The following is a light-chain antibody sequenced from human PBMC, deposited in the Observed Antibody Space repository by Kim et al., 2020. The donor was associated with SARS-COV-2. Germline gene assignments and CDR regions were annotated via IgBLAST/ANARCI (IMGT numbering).Light chain of an antibody. V-gene: IGKV1-33*01. CDR2: DAS. CDR1: QDITNY. CDR3: QEHDNLGVT. Sequence: GDRVTITCQASQDITNYLNWYQHKPGQAPKLLIYDASNLETGVPSRFSGSGSGTHFTFTISSLQPEDIATYYCQEHDNLGVTFGQGTRLEIK. J-gene: IGKJ5*01.